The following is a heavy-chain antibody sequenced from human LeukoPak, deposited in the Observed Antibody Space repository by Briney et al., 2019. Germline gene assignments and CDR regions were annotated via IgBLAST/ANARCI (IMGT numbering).Heavy chain of an antibody. Sequence: SETLSLTCAVYGGSFSGYYWSWIRQPPGKGLEWIGEINHSGSTNYNPSLKSRVTISVDTSKNQFSLKLSSVTAADTAVYYCARAPGYCSGGSCQYSWFDPWGQGTLVTVSS. D-gene: IGHD2-15*01. V-gene: IGHV4-34*01. J-gene: IGHJ5*02. CDR2: INHSGST. CDR3: ARAPGYCSGGSCQYSWFDP. CDR1: GGSFSGYY.